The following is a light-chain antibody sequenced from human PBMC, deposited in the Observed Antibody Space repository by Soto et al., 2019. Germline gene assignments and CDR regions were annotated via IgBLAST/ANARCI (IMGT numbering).Light chain of an antibody. J-gene: IGLJ1*01. CDR2: DVS. CDR1: SSDIGGYNY. CDR3: SSYAGNYVYV. V-gene: IGLV2-11*01. Sequence: QSALTQPASVSGSPGQSITIFCSGTSSDIGGYNYVSWYQRHAGKGPKLIIYDVSERPSGVPDRFSASKSGNTASLTISGLQAEDEADYYCSSYAGNYVYVFGSGTQLTVL.